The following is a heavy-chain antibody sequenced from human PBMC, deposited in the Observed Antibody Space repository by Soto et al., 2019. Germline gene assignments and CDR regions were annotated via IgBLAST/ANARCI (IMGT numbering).Heavy chain of an antibody. D-gene: IGHD6-13*01. CDR1: GYTFTSYG. J-gene: IGHJ6*02. Sequence: ASVKVSCKASGYTFTSYGISWVRQAPGQGLEWMGWISAYNGNTNYAQKLQGRVTMTTDTSTSTAYMELRSLRSDDTAVYYCARDDLRSQQLVRLRYYYYGMDVWGQATTVTVSS. CDR3: ARDDLRSQQLVRLRYYYYGMDV. CDR2: ISAYNGNT. V-gene: IGHV1-18*01.